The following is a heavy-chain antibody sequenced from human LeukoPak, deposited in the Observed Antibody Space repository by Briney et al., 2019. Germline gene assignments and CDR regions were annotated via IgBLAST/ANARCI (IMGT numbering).Heavy chain of an antibody. CDR1: GYTFTGYY. V-gene: IGHV1-2*02. J-gene: IGHJ3*02. Sequence: ASVKVSCKASGYTFTGYYMHWVRQAPGQGLEWMGWINPNSGGTNYAQKFQGRVTMTRDTSISTAYMELSRLRSDDTAVYYCAIPRGIFGVREAFDIWGQGTMVTVSS. CDR2: INPNSGGT. CDR3: AIPRGIFGVREAFDI. D-gene: IGHD3-3*01.